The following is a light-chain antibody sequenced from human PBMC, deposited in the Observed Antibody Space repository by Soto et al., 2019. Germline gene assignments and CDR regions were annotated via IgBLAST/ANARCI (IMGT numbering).Light chain of an antibody. CDR2: GDY. Sequence: QAVVTPPPSASGTPGQRVTISCSGSPSNIGSNTVSWYQQFSGSAPRLIMYGDYRRPSGVPDRFSCSKSGASASLAISGLQSVDEAFFYCAACEDSLGGHVAFGGVTEVTVL. CDR1: PSNIGSNT. CDR3: AACEDSLGGHVA. J-gene: IGLJ2*01. V-gene: IGLV1-44*01.